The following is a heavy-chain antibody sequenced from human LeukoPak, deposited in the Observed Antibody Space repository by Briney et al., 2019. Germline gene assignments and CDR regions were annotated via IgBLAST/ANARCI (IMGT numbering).Heavy chain of an antibody. CDR2: ITPILGIA. Sequence: SVKVSCKASGYTFSSYYMHWVRQAPGQGLEWTGRITPILGIANYAQKFQGRVTITADKSTSTAYMELSSLRSEDMAVYYCARVHDYGDSPFDYWGQGTLVTVSS. CDR1: GYTFSSYY. D-gene: IGHD4-17*01. V-gene: IGHV1-69*04. CDR3: ARVHDYGDSPFDY. J-gene: IGHJ4*02.